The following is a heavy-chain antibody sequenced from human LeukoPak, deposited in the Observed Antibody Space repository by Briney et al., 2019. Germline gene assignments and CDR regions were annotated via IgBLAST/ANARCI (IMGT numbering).Heavy chain of an antibody. D-gene: IGHD3-10*01. CDR3: ARGHYYGSGSVDY. CDR2: INPNSGGT. CDR1: GYTFTGYY. Sequence: ASVKVSCKASGYTFTGYYMHWVRQAPGQGLEWMGWINPNSGGTNYAQKFQGWVTMTRDTSISTAYMELSRLRSDDTAVYYCARGHYYGSGSVDYWGQGTLVTVSS. J-gene: IGHJ4*02. V-gene: IGHV1-2*04.